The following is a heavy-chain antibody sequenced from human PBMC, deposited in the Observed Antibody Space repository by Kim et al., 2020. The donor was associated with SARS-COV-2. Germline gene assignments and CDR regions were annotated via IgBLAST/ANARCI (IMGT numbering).Heavy chain of an antibody. CDR3: AKGPLVVVPGGRTEVCT. V-gene: IGHV3-30*18. CDR1: GLTFSSYG. CDR2: ISYDGSNQ. D-gene: IGHD2-2*01. Sequence: GGSLRLSCAASGLTFSSYGMHWVRQAPGKGLEWVAVISYDGSNQYYADSVKGRFTISRDNSKNTLYLQMNSLRAEDTAVYYCAKGPLVVVPGGRTEVCTWGQGTLVTVSS. J-gene: IGHJ5*02.